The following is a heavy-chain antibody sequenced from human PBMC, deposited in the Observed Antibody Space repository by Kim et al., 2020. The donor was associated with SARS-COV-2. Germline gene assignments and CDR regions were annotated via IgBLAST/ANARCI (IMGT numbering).Heavy chain of an antibody. J-gene: IGHJ6*02. CDR3: ASNGILNHYYGMDV. Sequence: GGSLRLSCAPSGFTVSSNYMTWVRQAPGKGLEWVSVIYSAGSTSYADSVQGRFTISRDNSKNTLYLQMNSLRAEDTAVYYCASNGILNHYYGMDVWGQGTTVTVSS. V-gene: IGHV3-66*01. CDR1: GFTVSSNY. D-gene: IGHD2-15*01. CDR2: IYSAGST.